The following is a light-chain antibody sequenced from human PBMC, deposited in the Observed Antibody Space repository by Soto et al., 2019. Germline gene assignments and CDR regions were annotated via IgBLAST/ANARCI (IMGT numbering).Light chain of an antibody. CDR3: AAWDDSRNGPQ. V-gene: IGLV1-44*01. J-gene: IGLJ3*02. Sequence: QSVLTQPPSASGTPGQRVTISCSGSGTNIGINTVNWYQQLPGTAPKLLIYNNNQRSSGVSDRFSGSKSGASASLAISGLHSEDEGHYFCAAWDDSRNGPQFGGVTKLTVL. CDR1: GTNIGINT. CDR2: NNN.